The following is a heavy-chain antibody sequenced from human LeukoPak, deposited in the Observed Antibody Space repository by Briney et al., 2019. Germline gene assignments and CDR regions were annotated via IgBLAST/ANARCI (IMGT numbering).Heavy chain of an antibody. J-gene: IGHJ5*02. CDR1: GFTFSSYW. D-gene: IGHD2-2*01. Sequence: PGGSLRLSCAASGFTFSSYWMHWVRQAPGKGLGWVSRINSDGSSTSYADSVKGRFTISRDNAKNTLYLQMNSLRAEDTAVYYCARDPRYCSSTSCLTQFDPWGQGTLVTVSS. CDR2: INSDGSST. V-gene: IGHV3-74*01. CDR3: ARDPRYCSSTSCLTQFDP.